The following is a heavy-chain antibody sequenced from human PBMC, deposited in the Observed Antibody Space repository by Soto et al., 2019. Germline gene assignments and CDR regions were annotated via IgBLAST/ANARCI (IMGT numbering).Heavy chain of an antibody. D-gene: IGHD3-10*01. V-gene: IGHV4-34*01. CDR2: INHSGST. J-gene: IGHJ5*02. CDR3: ARARMVRGVIMSKWFDP. CDR1: GGSFGDHG. Sequence: SETLCVRWAVDGGSFGDHGGSWLRQPPGKGLEWIGEINHSGSTNYNPSLKSRVTISVDTSKNQFSLKLSSVTAADTAVYYCARARMVRGVIMSKWFDPWGQGTLVTVSS.